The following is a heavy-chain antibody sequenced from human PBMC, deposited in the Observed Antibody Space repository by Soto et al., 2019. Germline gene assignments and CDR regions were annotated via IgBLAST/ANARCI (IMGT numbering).Heavy chain of an antibody. J-gene: IGHJ6*02. CDR3: ARIGFRYSSSGYYYGMDV. D-gene: IGHD6-6*01. CDR1: GYSFTSYW. V-gene: IGHV5-10-1*01. Sequence: PGESLKISCKGSGYSFTSYWISWVRQMPGKGLEWMGRIDPSDSYTNYSPSLQGHVTISADKSISTAYLQWSSLKASDTAMYYCARIGFRYSSSGYYYGMDVWGQGTTVTVSS. CDR2: IDPSDSYT.